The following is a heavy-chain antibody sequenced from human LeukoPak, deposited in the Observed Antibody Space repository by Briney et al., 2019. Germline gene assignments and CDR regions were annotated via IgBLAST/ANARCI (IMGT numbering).Heavy chain of an antibody. V-gene: IGHV4-34*01. D-gene: IGHD4-17*01. CDR3: TRMTTGHDY. CDR1: GVSFDDYY. CDR2: INHSGYT. J-gene: IGHJ4*01. Sequence: SEPLSLTCAVSGVSFDDYYWAWVRQTPGKGLEWVGEINHSGYTNDSPSLKSRVTLSIDTSRKQFSLNLRSVTVADAGTYYCTRMTTGHDYWGDGTLVTVSS.